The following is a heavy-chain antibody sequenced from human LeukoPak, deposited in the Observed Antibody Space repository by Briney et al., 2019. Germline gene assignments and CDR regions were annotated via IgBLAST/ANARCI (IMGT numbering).Heavy chain of an antibody. J-gene: IGHJ4*02. CDR3: ARRSSGGKEFDF. CDR1: GYSFTTYW. D-gene: IGHD6-19*01. V-gene: IGHV5-51*01. CDR2: MYPGDSDT. Sequence: GESLKISCKGSGYSFTTYWIAWVRQMPGKGLEWMGMMYPGDSDTTYSPSFQGQVTISADKSISTVFLQWSSLKASDTAIYYCARRSSGGKEFDFWGQGTLVTVSS.